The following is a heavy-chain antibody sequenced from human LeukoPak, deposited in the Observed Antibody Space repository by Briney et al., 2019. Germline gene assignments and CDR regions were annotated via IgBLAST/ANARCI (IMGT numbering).Heavy chain of an antibody. Sequence: PRGSLGLSCAASGFTLSSYSMNWVRPAAGKGLEWVSSISSSSSYIYYADSVKGRFTISRDNAKNSLYLQMNSLGAEDTAVYYCARWRDPIIMGAPIDYWGQGTLVTVSS. CDR1: GFTLSSYS. CDR2: ISSSSSYI. D-gene: IGHD1-26*01. CDR3: ARWRDPIIMGAPIDY. J-gene: IGHJ4*02. V-gene: IGHV3-21*01.